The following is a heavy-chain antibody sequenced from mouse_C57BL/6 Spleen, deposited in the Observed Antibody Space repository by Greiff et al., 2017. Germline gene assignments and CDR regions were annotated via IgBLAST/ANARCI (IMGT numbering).Heavy chain of an antibody. CDR1: GFSLTSYG. CDR3: AKNLDYYSGWYVDV. V-gene: IGHV2-5*01. J-gene: IGHJ1*03. D-gene: IGHD1-1*01. Sequence: QVQLQQSGPGLVQPSQSLSITCTVSGFSLTSYGVHWVRQSPGKGLEWLGVIWRGGSTDYNAAFMSSLSITKDNSKSQDFFKMNNLQADDTAIYYGAKNLDYYSGWYVDVWGTGTTVTVSS. CDR2: IWRGGST.